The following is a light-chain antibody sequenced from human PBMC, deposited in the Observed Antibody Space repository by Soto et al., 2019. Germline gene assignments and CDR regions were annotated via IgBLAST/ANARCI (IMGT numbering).Light chain of an antibody. J-gene: IGLJ2*01. CDR1: GADFD. Sequence: QAVVTQPPSVSGAPGQRVTISCTNIGADFDVLWYQQLPGTAPKLLIYDNNKRPSGIPDRFSGSKSGTSATLGITGLQTGDEADYYCGTWDSSLSAGVFGGGTKVTVL. V-gene: IGLV1-51*01. CDR2: DNN. CDR3: GTWDSSLSAGV.